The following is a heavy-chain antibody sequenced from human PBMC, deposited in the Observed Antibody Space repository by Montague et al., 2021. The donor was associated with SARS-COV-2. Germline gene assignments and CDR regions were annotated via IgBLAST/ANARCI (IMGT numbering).Heavy chain of an antibody. D-gene: IGHD6-19*01. Sequence: SLRLSCAASGFAFNNFAMSWVRQAPGKGLEWVSSIFGSAAGTYYGDSVKGRFTISRDNSKNTLHLQMNSLRAEDTAKYYCAKQPGAGAVVYWYFDLWGRGTVVSVSS. V-gene: IGHV3-23*01. CDR2: IFGSAAGT. J-gene: IGHJ2*01. CDR1: GFAFNNFA. CDR3: AKQPGAGAVVYWYFDL.